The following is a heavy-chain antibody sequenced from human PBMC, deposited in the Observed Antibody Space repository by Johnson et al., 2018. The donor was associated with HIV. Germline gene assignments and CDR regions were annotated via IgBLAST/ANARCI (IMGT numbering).Heavy chain of an antibody. V-gene: IGHV3-9*01. CDR1: GFTFDDYA. Sequence: VESGGGWVQPGRSLRLSCAASGFTFDDYAMHWVRQAPGKGLEWVSGISWNSGSIGYADSVKGRFTISRDNDKNSRYRQINSLRAEDTALYYCEKGGIAARPGAFDIWGQGTMVTVSS. CDR2: ISWNSGSI. J-gene: IGHJ3*02. CDR3: EKGGIAARPGAFDI. D-gene: IGHD6-6*01.